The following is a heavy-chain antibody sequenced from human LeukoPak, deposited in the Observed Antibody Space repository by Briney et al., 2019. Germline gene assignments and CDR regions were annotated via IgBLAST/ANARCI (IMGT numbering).Heavy chain of an antibody. Sequence: GGSLRLSCAASGFTFSSYAMPWVRQAPGKGLEWVAVISYDGSNKYYADSVKGRFTISRDNSKNTLYLQMNSLKAEDTAVYYCAKDLSASWRYFHYWGQGTLVTVSS. CDR3: AKDLSASWRYFHY. CDR1: GFTFSSYA. CDR2: ISYDGSNK. V-gene: IGHV3-30-3*01. J-gene: IGHJ4*02.